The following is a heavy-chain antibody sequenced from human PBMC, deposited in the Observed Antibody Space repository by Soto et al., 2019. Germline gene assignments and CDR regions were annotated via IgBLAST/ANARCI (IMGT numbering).Heavy chain of an antibody. D-gene: IGHD1-20*01. CDR3: ARGYNGAFHI. J-gene: IGHJ3*02. V-gene: IGHV4-30-2*01. Sequence: SETLSLTCSVSGGSINSGDYSWNWIRQPPGKGLEWIGYIYPTESTYYNPSLSRVTISLDTSQNQFSLKMTSVTAADTAVYYCARGYNGAFHIWGQGIMVTV. CDR2: IYPTEST. CDR1: GGSINSGDYS.